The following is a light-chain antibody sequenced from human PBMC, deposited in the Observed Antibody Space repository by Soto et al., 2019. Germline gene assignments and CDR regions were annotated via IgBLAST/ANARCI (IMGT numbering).Light chain of an antibody. Sequence: QSVLTQPASVSGSPGQSITISCTGTSSDVGGYNYVSWYQQHPGEAPKLLIYEVNNRPSGVSNRFSGSRSGNTASLTISGLQAEDEADYYCSSYTNSITVVFGGGTKVTVL. CDR2: EVN. CDR3: SSYTNSITVV. CDR1: SSDVGGYNY. V-gene: IGLV2-14*01. J-gene: IGLJ2*01.